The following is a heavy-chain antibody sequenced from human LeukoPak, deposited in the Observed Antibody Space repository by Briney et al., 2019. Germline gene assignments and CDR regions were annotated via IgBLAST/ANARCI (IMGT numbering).Heavy chain of an antibody. CDR1: GGSISSYY. CDR3: ASRGLVPNWHFDL. D-gene: IGHD2-2*01. V-gene: IGHV4-59*12. CDR2: IYYSGST. J-gene: IGHJ2*01. Sequence: SETLSLTCTVSGGSISSYYWSWIRQPPGKGLEWIGYIYYSGSTNYNPSLKSRVTISVDTSKNQFSLNLTSVTAADTAVYYCASRGLVPNWHFDLGGRGTLVTVSS.